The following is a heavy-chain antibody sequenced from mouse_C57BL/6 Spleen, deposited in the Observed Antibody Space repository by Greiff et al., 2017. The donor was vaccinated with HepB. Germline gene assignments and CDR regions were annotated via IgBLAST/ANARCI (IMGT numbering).Heavy chain of an antibody. D-gene: IGHD1-1*01. J-gene: IGHJ3*01. CDR2: IDPETGGT. Sequence: QVQLKQSGAELVRPGASVTLSCKASGYTFTDYEMHWVKQTPVHGLEWIGAIDPETGGTAYNQKFKGKAILTADKSSSTAYMELRSLTSEDSAVYYCTMGTTVPAWFAYWGQGTLVTVSA. V-gene: IGHV1-15*01. CDR3: TMGTTVPAWFAY. CDR1: GYTFTDYE.